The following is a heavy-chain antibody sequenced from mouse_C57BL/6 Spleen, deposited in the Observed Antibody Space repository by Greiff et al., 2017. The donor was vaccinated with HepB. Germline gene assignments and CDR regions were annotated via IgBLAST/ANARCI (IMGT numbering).Heavy chain of an antibody. CDR1: GYTFTSYW. V-gene: IGHV1-50*01. Sequence: VQLQQSGAELVKPGASVKLSCKASGYTFTSYWMQWVKQRPGQGLEWIGEIDPSDSYTNYNQKFKGKATLTVDTSSSTAYMQLSSLTSEDSAVYYCARDNTFLGAMDYWGQGTSVTVSS. CDR3: ARDNTFLGAMDY. D-gene: IGHD6-1*01. CDR2: IDPSDSYT. J-gene: IGHJ4*01.